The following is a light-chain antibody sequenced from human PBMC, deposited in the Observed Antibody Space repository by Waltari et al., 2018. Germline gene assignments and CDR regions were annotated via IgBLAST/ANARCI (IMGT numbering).Light chain of an antibody. CDR3: SAYAGGNTLV. V-gene: IGLV2-8*01. CDR1: SSAIVGYKY. Sequence: QSALTQPASVSGSPGQSITISCSGTSSAIVGYKYVSWNQQYPHRAPQLILYEVTERPSGVPDRFSGSKSGNTASLTVSGLQIEDEADYFCSAYAGGNTLVFGGGTRLTVL. J-gene: IGLJ2*01. CDR2: EVT.